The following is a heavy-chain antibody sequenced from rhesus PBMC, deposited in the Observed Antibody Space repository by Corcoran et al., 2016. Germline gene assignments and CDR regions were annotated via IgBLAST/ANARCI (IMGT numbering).Heavy chain of an antibody. Sequence: QVQLQESGPGLVKPSETLSLSGGGSGGSMRGSYWDWIRQPPGKGLEWIGYFGGSSGSTYYNPSLTSRVTISTDTSKNQFSLKLSSVTAADTAVHYCARKEYCTGSGCLHFDYWGQGVLVTVSS. V-gene: IGHV4S5*01. CDR2: FGGSSGST. D-gene: IGHD2-21*01. CDR3: ARKEYCTGSGCLHFDY. CDR1: GGSMRGSY. J-gene: IGHJ4*01.